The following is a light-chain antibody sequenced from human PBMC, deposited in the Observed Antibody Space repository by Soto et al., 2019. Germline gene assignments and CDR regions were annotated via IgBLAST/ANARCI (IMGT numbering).Light chain of an antibody. CDR2: RDN. CDR3: ATRGGRQHVM. V-gene: IGLV1-47*01. J-gene: IGLJ3*02. Sequence: QSVLTQPPSASGTPGQRVTITCSGSSSNIGRNYVYWYQQLPGTAPKLLIYRDNQRPSGVPDRFSGSNSGTSASLAISGLRSEDEADYYCATRGGRQHVMFGGGTKVTVL. CDR1: SSNIGRNY.